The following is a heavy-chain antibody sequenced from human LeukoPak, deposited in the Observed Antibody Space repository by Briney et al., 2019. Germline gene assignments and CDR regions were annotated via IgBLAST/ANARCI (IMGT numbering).Heavy chain of an antibody. J-gene: IGHJ5*02. CDR3: ARDYDIVVVVAAPGWFDP. CDR1: GYTFTVYY. V-gene: IGHV1-2*02. Sequence: GASVTVSFKASGYTFTVYYMHWVRQAPGQGLEWMGWINPNSGGTNYAQKFQGRVTMTRDTSISTAYMELSRLRSDDTAVYYCARDYDIVVVVAAPGWFDPWGQGTLVTVSS. D-gene: IGHD2-15*01. CDR2: INPNSGGT.